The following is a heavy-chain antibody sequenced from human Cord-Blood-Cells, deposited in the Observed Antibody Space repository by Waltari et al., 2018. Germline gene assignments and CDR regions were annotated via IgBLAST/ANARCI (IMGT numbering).Heavy chain of an antibody. V-gene: IGHV4-34*01. CDR2: INHSGST. D-gene: IGHD5-18*01. CDR1: GGSFSGYY. Sequence: QVQLQQWGAGLLKPSKTLSLTCAVYGGSFSGYYWSWIRQPPGKGLEWIGEINHSGSTNYNPSLKSRVTISVDTSKNQFSLKLSSVTAADTAVYYCARERLGWLEVFDYWGQGTLVTVSS. J-gene: IGHJ4*02. CDR3: ARERLGWLEVFDY.